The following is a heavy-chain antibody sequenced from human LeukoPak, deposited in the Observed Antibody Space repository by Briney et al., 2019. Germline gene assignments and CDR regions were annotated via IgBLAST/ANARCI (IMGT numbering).Heavy chain of an antibody. Sequence: PGGSLRLSCAASGFTFSNYAMRWVRQAPGKGLEYVSAITNNGGSTYYANSVKGRFTISRDNSKNTLYLQMGSLRAEDMAVYYCARDRGAYCGGDCFNYYFDYWGQGTLVTVSS. V-gene: IGHV3-64*01. CDR3: ARDRGAYCGGDCFNYYFDY. CDR2: ITNNGGST. CDR1: GFTFSNYA. D-gene: IGHD2-21*02. J-gene: IGHJ4*02.